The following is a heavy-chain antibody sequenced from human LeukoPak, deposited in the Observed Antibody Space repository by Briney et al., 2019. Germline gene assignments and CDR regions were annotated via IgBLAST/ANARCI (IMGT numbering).Heavy chain of an antibody. CDR3: ARYVLRFGELLDPTAFDY. Sequence: SETLSLTCAVYGGSFSGYYWSWIRQPPGKGLEWIGEINHSGSTNYNPSLKSRVTISVDTSKNQFSLKLSSVTAADTAVYYCARYVLRFGELLDPTAFDYWGQGTLVTVSS. CDR1: GGSFSGYY. D-gene: IGHD3-10*01. CDR2: INHSGST. V-gene: IGHV4-34*01. J-gene: IGHJ4*02.